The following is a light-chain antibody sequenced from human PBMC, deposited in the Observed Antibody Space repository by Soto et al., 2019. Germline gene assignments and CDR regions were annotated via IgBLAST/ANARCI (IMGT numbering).Light chain of an antibody. CDR2: GAS. Sequence: IVLTQSPGTLSLSPGERATLSCRASQSVSSSYLAWYQQKPGQAPRLLIYGASSRATGIPDRFSGSGSGTDFTLTTSRLEPEDFAVYYCQQYGSSPHTFGQGTKLEIK. J-gene: IGKJ2*01. CDR1: QSVSSSY. CDR3: QQYGSSPHT. V-gene: IGKV3-20*01.